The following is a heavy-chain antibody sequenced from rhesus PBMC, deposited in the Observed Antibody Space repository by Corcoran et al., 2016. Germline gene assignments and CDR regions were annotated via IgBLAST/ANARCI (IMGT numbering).Heavy chain of an antibody. CDR2: ISCRSAST. V-gene: IGHV4-165*01. CDR1: GGSFSGYY. CDR3: ARSRMDV. Sequence: QVQLQESGPGLVKPSETLSLTCAVSGGSFSGYYLGWIRQPPGKGLEWIGNISCRSASTDDNPSLKSRDTISTATSKTQFALKLSSVTAADTAVYYCARSRMDVWGRGVLVTVSS. J-gene: IGHJ5-2*02.